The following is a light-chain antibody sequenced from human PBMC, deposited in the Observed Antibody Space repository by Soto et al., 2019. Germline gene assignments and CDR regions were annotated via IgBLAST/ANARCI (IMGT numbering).Light chain of an antibody. J-gene: IGLJ2*01. CDR1: SSNIGTNP. Sequence: QSVLTQPPSASGTPGQRVAISCSGGSSNIGTNPVNWYLHLPGTAPKLLLYSDNQRHSGVTDRFSGSKSGTSASLTISGLQSEDEADYFCSAWDDSIYGPVFGGGTKLTVL. CDR2: SDN. CDR3: SAWDDSIYGPV. V-gene: IGLV1-44*01.